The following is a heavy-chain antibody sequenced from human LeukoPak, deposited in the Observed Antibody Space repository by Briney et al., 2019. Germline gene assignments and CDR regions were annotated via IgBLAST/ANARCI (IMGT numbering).Heavy chain of an antibody. J-gene: IGHJ4*02. Sequence: PGGSLRLSCAASGFAFNSYWMSRVRQAPGKGLEWVANIKQDGSEKYYVDSVKGRLTISRDNAKNSLYLQMNSLRAEDTAVYYCARDAAISGYDYWGQGILVIVSS. CDR1: GFAFNSYW. CDR2: IKQDGSEK. V-gene: IGHV3-7*01. D-gene: IGHD3-22*01. CDR3: ARDAAISGYDY.